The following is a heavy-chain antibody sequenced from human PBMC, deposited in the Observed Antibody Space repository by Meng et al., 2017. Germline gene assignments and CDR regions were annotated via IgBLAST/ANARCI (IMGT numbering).Heavy chain of an antibody. D-gene: IGHD3-22*01. V-gene: IGHV4-34*01. J-gene: IGHJ1*01. CDR1: GGSFSGYY. CDR3: ARKQFLYDSSGHPTGGYFQH. CDR2: INHSGST. Sequence: SETLSLTCAVYGGSFSGYYWSWIRQPPGKGLEWIGEINHSGSTNYNPSLKSRVTISVDTSKNQFSLKLSSVTAADTAVYYCARKQFLYDSSGHPTGGYFQHWGQGTLVTVSS.